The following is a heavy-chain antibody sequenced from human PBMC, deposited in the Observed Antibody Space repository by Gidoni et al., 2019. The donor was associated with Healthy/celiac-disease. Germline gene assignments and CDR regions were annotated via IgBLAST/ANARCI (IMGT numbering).Heavy chain of an antibody. CDR3: ARHNYGDSSDGFDY. CDR2: IYSGGST. V-gene: IGHV3-53*01. Sequence: EVQLVESGGGLIQPGGSLGLSCAASGFTVSSNSMVWVRQAPGKGLEWVSVIYSGGSTYYADSVKGRFTISRDNSKNTLYLQMNSLRAEDTAVYYCARHNYGDSSDGFDYWGQGTLVTVSS. D-gene: IGHD4-17*01. J-gene: IGHJ4*02. CDR1: GFTVSSNS.